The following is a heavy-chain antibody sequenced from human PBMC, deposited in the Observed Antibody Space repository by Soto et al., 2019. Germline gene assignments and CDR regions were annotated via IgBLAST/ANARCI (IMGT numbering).Heavy chain of an antibody. J-gene: IGHJ6*02. V-gene: IGHV3-74*01. CDR1: GFTFGTYW. D-gene: IGHD6-6*01. Sequence: EVQLVESGGGLVQTGGSLRLSCAASGFTFGTYWMHWVRQAPGKGLVWVSRINTDGTSTSYADSVKGRFTISRDNAKNTLHLQMNSLRSEDTAVYYCVRDSWQLVGVHYNYFGMDVWGQGTTVTVSS. CDR2: INTDGTST. CDR3: VRDSWQLVGVHYNYFGMDV.